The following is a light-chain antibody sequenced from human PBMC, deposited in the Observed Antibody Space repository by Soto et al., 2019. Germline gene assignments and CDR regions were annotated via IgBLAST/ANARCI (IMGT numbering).Light chain of an antibody. V-gene: IGLV3-21*04. CDR1: NIGSKS. J-gene: IGLJ3*02. CDR2: YDR. Sequence: SYELTQPPSLSETPGKTATITCGGSNIGSKSVNWYQQKPGQAPVMIMFYDRVRPSGIPARFSGSNSGNTATLTISGVEVGDEADYYCQVWDTTSDPEGVFGGGTKLTVL. CDR3: QVWDTTSDPEGV.